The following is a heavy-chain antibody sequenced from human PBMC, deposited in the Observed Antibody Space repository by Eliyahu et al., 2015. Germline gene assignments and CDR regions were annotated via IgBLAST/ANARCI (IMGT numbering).Heavy chain of an antibody. CDR2: INHSGNT. D-gene: IGHD2-21*02. J-gene: IGHJ6*02. CDR3: ARVIVGGRPVTFYGLDV. CDR1: RGXFSGXY. V-gene: IGHV4-34*01. Sequence: QVQLQQWGAGLLKPSETLSLTCAVXRGXFSGXYWSWXRQPPGKGLXWIGEINHSGNTNYNASLKSRVTILGGTSKNQFSLKLSSVTAADTAVYYCARVIVGGRPVTFYGLDVWGQGTTVTVSS.